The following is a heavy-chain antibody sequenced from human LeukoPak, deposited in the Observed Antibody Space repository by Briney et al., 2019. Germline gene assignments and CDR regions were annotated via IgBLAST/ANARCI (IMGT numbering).Heavy chain of an antibody. CDR1: GFTFSDYY. CDR2: ISSSGSTI. V-gene: IGHV3-11*04. Sequence: AGGSLRLSCAASGFTFSDYYMSWIRQAPGKGLEWVSYISSSGSTIYYADSVKGRFTISRDNAKNSLYLQMNSLSAEDTAVYSCERVAYRSSISCYGGYYYYYMDVWGQGTTVTVSS. D-gene: IGHD2-2*01. J-gene: IGHJ6*03. CDR3: ERVAYRSSISCYGGYYYYYMDV.